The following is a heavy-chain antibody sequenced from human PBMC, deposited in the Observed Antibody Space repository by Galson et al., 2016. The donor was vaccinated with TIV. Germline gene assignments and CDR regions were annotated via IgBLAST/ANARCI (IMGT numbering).Heavy chain of an antibody. Sequence: SVKVSCKASGGIFRSNAINWVRQAPGQGLEWMGRIISIFRAANYAEKFQGRVTITADDSTNTVYMELSSLKSEDTAVYYCARRTDGHLYDYYGMDAWGQGTTVIVSS. CDR2: IISIFRAA. J-gene: IGHJ6*02. V-gene: IGHV1-69*13. CDR1: GGIFRSNA. D-gene: IGHD5-24*01. CDR3: ARRTDGHLYDYYGMDA.